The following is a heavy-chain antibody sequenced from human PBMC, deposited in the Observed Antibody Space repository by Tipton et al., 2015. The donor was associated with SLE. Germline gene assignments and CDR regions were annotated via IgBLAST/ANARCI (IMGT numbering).Heavy chain of an antibody. CDR2: INHSGST. D-gene: IGHD1-26*01. J-gene: IGHJ3*02. V-gene: IGHV4-34*01. Sequence: TLSLTCAVYGGSFSGYYWSWIRQPPGKGLEWIGEINHSGSTNYNPSLESRVTISVDTSKNQFSLKLSSVTAADTAVYYCARDGAGDAFDIWGQGTMVTVSS. CDR1: GGSFSGYY. CDR3: ARDGAGDAFDI.